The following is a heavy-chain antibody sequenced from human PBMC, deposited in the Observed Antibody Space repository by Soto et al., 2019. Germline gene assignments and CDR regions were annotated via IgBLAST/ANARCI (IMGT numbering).Heavy chain of an antibody. V-gene: IGHV4-4*02. J-gene: IGHJ4*02. CDR3: ARVPMIPFGGAYFD. Sequence: QVQLQESGPGLVKPSGTLSLTCAVSGGSIGSSNWWSWVRQPPGKGLEWIGEIYQSGSTNYNPSLKSRATISVDKSKNQFSLKLTSVTAADTAVYYCARVPMIPFGGAYFDWGQGILVTVSS. CDR2: IYQSGST. CDR1: GGSIGSSNW. D-gene: IGHD3-16*01.